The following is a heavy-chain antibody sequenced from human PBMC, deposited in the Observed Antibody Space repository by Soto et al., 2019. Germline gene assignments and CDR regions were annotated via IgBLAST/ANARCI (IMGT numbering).Heavy chain of an antibody. CDR2: IYHSGST. V-gene: IGHV4-4*02. D-gene: IGHD2-2*02. CDR1: GGSISSSNW. Sequence: PSETLSLTCAVSGGSISSSNWWSWVRQPPGKGLEWIGEIYHSGSTNYNPSLKGRVTISVDKSKNQFSLKLSSVTAADTAVYYCARDHDSVYGSSTSCYTPLDYWGQGTLVTVSS. J-gene: IGHJ4*02. CDR3: ARDHDSVYGSSTSCYTPLDY.